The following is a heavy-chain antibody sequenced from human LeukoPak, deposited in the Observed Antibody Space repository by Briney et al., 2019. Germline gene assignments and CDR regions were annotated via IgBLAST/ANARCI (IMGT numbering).Heavy chain of an antibody. CDR3: ARDHGLPSGDPFDY. CDR2: IIPIFGTA. V-gene: IGHV1-69*05. J-gene: IGHJ4*02. CDR1: GGTFSSYA. Sequence: LVKVSCKASGGTFSSYAISWVRQAPGQGLEWMGRIIPIFGTANYAQKFQGRVTITTDESTSTAYMELSSLRSEDTAVYYCARDHGLPSGDPFDYWGQGTLVTVSS. D-gene: IGHD3-10*01.